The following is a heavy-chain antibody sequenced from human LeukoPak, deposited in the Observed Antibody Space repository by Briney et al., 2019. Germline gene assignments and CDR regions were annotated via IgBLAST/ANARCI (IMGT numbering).Heavy chain of an antibody. CDR1: GYTFTSYG. V-gene: IGHV1-2*02. D-gene: IGHD2-2*02. CDR3: ARDSQYCSSTSCYTGGFDP. J-gene: IGHJ5*02. CDR2: INPNSGGT. Sequence: ASVKVSCKASGYTFTSYGISWVRQAPGQGLEWMGWINPNSGGTNYAQKFQGRVTMTRDTSISTAYMELSRLRSDDTAVYYCARDSQYCSSTSCYTGGFDPWGQGTLVTVSS.